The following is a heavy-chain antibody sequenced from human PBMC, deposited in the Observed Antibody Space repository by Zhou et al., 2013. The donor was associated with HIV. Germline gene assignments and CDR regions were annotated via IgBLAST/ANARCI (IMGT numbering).Heavy chain of an antibody. J-gene: IGHJ4*02. CDR1: GGTFSSYA. V-gene: IGHV1-69*05. CDR3: ARGGDSGSASLLYHPLDY. Sequence: QVQLVQSGAEVKKPGSSVKVSCKASGGTFSSYAISWVRQAPGQGLEWMGGIIPIFGTANYAQKFQGRVTITTDESTSTAYMELSSLRSEDTAVYYCARGGDSGSASLLYHPLDYWGPGNPGPPSPQ. D-gene: IGHD1-26*01. CDR2: IIPIFGTA.